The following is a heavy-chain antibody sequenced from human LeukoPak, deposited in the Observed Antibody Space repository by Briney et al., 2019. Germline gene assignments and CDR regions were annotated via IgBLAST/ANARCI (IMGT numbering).Heavy chain of an antibody. Sequence: SETLSLTCTVSGGSISSSSYYWGWIRQPPGKGLEWIGSIYYSGSTYYYPSLKSRVTISVDTSKNPFSLKPSSVTAADTAVYYCASTYSSGWSYYYYYYGMDVWGQGTTVTVSS. CDR1: GGSISSSSYY. D-gene: IGHD6-19*01. J-gene: IGHJ6*02. CDR3: ASTYSSGWSYYYYYYGMDV. V-gene: IGHV4-39*01. CDR2: IYYSGST.